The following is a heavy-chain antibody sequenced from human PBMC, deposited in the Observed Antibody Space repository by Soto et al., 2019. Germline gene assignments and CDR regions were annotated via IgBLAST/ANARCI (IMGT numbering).Heavy chain of an antibody. J-gene: IGHJ3*02. CDR3: ARDKYDSSGYYLYDAFDI. CDR1: GDSISSGYFY. Sequence: LSLTCTVSGDSISSGYFYWAWIRQHPGKGLEWIGFIYYTGSAYYNPSLKSRVSISVDTSKNQFSLKMSSVTAADTAVYFCARDKYDSSGYYLYDAFDIWGQGTMVTVSS. D-gene: IGHD3-22*01. CDR2: IYYTGSA. V-gene: IGHV4-31*03.